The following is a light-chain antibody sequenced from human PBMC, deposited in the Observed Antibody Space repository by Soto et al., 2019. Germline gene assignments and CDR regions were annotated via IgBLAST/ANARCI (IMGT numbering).Light chain of an antibody. Sequence: EIVLSQAPVSLSLSPGESATRSCRASQTFRNFFAWYQQKPGQPPRLLIYDGYYSATDAPPRCSGSGSGTDFTLPTSSLQHDESVAYYCRQRNRWPFTFGQGTRLEIK. CDR2: DGY. J-gene: IGKJ5*01. V-gene: IGKV3-11*01. CDR3: RQRNRWPFT. CDR1: QTFRNF.